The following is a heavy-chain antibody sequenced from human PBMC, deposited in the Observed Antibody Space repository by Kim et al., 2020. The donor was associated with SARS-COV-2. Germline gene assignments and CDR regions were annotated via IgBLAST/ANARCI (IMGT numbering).Heavy chain of an antibody. CDR1: GGSISSYY. J-gene: IGHJ6*02. CDR2: IYYSGST. V-gene: IGHV4-59*01. Sequence: SETLSLTCTVSGGSISSYYWSWIRQPPGKGLEWIGYIYYSGSTNYNPSLKSRVTISVDTSKNQFSLKLSSVTAADTAVYYCARGGVGITMVRGVIKPFTAGMDVWGQGTTVTVSS. CDR3: ARGGVGITMVRGVIKPFTAGMDV. D-gene: IGHD3-10*01.